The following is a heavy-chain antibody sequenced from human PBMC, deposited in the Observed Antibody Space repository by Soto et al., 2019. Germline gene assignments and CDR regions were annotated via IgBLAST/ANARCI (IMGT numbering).Heavy chain of an antibody. CDR2: ISWNSGSI. V-gene: IGHV3-9*01. Sequence: VQLVESGGGLVQPGRSLRLSCAASGFTFDDYAMHWVRQAPGKGLEWVSGISWNSGSIGYADSVKGRFTISRDNAKNSLYLQMNSLRAEDTALYYCAKDHYMDVWGKGTTVTVSS. CDR3: AKDHYMDV. CDR1: GFTFDDYA. J-gene: IGHJ6*03.